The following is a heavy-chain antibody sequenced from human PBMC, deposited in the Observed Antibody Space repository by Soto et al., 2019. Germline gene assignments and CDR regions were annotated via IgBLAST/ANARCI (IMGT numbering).Heavy chain of an antibody. CDR3: ARDIYDSSGYYYDLGA. J-gene: IGHJ2*01. V-gene: IGHV1-69*08. D-gene: IGHD3-22*01. CDR1: GGTFSSYT. Sequence: QVQLVQSGAEVKKPGSSVKVSCKASGGTFSSYTISWVRQAPGQGLEWMGRIIPILGIANYAQKFQGRVTFTEEKSTSTAYMELSSLRSEDTAVYYCARDIYDSSGYYYDLGAWGRGTLVTVSS. CDR2: IIPILGIA.